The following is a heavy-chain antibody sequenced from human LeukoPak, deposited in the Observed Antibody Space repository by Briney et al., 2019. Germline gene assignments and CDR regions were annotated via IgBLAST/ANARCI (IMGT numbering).Heavy chain of an antibody. Sequence: SETLSLTCTVSGGSISSSSYYWGWIRQPPGKGLEWIGSIYYSGSTYYNPSLKSRVTISIDTSKNQFSLKLSSVTAADTAVYYCANSANYGGNSGYFDYWGQGTLVTVSS. CDR2: IYYSGST. V-gene: IGHV4-39*01. CDR3: ANSANYGGNSGYFDY. D-gene: IGHD4-23*01. J-gene: IGHJ4*02. CDR1: GGSISSSSYY.